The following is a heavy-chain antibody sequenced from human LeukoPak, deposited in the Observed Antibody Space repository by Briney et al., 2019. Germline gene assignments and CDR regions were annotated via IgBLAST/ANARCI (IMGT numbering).Heavy chain of an antibody. Sequence: GGSLRLSCAASGFTFSDYYMTWIRQAPGKGLEWVSYIRSGGTTIYYADSVKGRFTISRDNAKNSLYLQMNSLRAEDTAVYYCARTQKWWSRGMDVWGQGTTVTVSS. CDR1: GFTFSDYY. J-gene: IGHJ6*02. CDR3: ARTQKWWSRGMDV. CDR2: IRSGGTTI. V-gene: IGHV3-11*01. D-gene: IGHD2-15*01.